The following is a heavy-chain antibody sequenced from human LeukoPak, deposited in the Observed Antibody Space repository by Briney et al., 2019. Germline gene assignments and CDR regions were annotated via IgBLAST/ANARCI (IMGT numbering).Heavy chain of an antibody. CDR2: IYYSGTT. Sequence: SETLSLTCSVSGGSIRSGGYYWGWIRQPPGKGLEWIGSIYYSGTTYYNQSIKSRVTISVDTSKNQFSLKLSSVTAADTAVYYCARPYRGMVRGPFDYWGQGTLVTVSS. D-gene: IGHD3-10*01. CDR1: GGSIRSGGYY. V-gene: IGHV4-39*01. J-gene: IGHJ4*02. CDR3: ARPYRGMVRGPFDY.